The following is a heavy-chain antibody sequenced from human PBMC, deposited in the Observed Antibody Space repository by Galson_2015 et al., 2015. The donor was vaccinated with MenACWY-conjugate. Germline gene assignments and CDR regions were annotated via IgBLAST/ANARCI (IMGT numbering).Heavy chain of an antibody. CDR2: DDK. V-gene: IGHV2-70*04. Sequence: DDKFYSTSLKTRLTISKDTSKNQVVLTMTNMDPVDTATYYCARDVDTAMGYYFDYWGQGTLVTVSS. D-gene: IGHD5-18*01. J-gene: IGHJ4*02. CDR3: ARDVDTAMGYYFDY.